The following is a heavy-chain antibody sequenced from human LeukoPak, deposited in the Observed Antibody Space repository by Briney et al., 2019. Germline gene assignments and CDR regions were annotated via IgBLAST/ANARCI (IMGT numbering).Heavy chain of an antibody. J-gene: IGHJ4*02. CDR3: AIGAVGFDY. Sequence: SVKVSCKASGGTFSSYAISWVRQAPGQGLEWMGGIIPIFGTANYAQKFQGRVTMTRDMSTSTVYMELSSLRSEDTAVYYCAIGAVGFDYWGQGTLVTVSS. CDR1: GGTFSSYA. CDR2: IIPIFGTA. V-gene: IGHV1-69*05. D-gene: IGHD6-19*01.